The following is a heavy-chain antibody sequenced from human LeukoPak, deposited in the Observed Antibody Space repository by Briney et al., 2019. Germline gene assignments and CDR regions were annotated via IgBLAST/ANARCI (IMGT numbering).Heavy chain of an antibody. CDR1: GFTFSSYA. CDR2: ISGSGGNT. Sequence: GGSLRLSCAASGFTFSSYAMSWVRQAPGRGLEWVSVISGSGGNTYYADSVKGRFIISRDNSKNTLYLQMNSLRAEDTAVYYCAKDPSSSTKVRSADYWGQGALVTVSS. D-gene: IGHD6-13*01. CDR3: AKDPSSSTKVRSADY. V-gene: IGHV3-23*01. J-gene: IGHJ4*02.